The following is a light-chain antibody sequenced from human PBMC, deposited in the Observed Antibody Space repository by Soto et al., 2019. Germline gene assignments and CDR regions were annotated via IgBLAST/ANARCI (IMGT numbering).Light chain of an antibody. J-gene: IGKJ1*01. Sequence: DIVMTQSPDSLAVSLGERATINCRSSQSVLYSSSNKNYLAWYQQKPGQPPKLLIYWTSTQESGVPDRFSGGGSATDFTLTISSLQAEDVAVYYCQQYCSAPWTFGQGTKVEIK. CDR3: QQYCSAPWT. V-gene: IGKV4-1*01. CDR1: QSVLYSSSNKNY. CDR2: WTS.